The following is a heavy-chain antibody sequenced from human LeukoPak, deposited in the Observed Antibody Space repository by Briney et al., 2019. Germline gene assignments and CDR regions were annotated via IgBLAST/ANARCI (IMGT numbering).Heavy chain of an antibody. Sequence: SVKVSCKASGGTFSSYEISWVRQAPGQGLEWMGGIIPMFGTAKYAQKFQGRVTMTRDTSTSTVYMELSSLRSEDTAVYYCARFAVHRRITVAGQFGLDYWGQGTLVSLSS. D-gene: IGHD6-19*01. J-gene: IGHJ4*02. CDR3: ARFAVHRRITVAGQFGLDY. CDR1: GGTFSSYE. V-gene: IGHV1-69*05. CDR2: IIPMFGTA.